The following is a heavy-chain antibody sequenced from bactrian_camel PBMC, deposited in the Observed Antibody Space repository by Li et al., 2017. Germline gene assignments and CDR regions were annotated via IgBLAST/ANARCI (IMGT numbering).Heavy chain of an antibody. CDR3: AADTANGGAWYDGAQYNA. V-gene: IGHV3S53*01. D-gene: IGHD6*01. CDR2: IRHDGTS. J-gene: IGHJ4*01. Sequence: HVQLVESGGGSVQPGGSLRLTCAASDYVYCMAWFRRAPGNECILVSVIRHDGTSEYADSVKGRFTISRDNPKNTLYLQMNSLKPEDTGMYYCAADTANGGAWYDGAQYNAWGQGTQVTVS. CDR1: DYVYC.